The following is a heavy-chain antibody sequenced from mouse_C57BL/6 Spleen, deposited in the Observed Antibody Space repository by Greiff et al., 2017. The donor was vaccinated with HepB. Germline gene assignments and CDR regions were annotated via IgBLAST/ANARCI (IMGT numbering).Heavy chain of an antibody. D-gene: IGHD1-1*01. CDR3: ARHSYYGENWYFDV. Sequence: EVMLVESGGGLVQPGGSLKLSCAASGFTFSDYYMYWVRQTPEKRLEWVAYISNGGGSTYYPDTVKGRFTISRDNAKNTLYLQMSRLKSEDTAMYYCARHSYYGENWYFDVWGTGTTVTVSS. J-gene: IGHJ1*03. CDR2: ISNGGGST. V-gene: IGHV5-12*01. CDR1: GFTFSDYY.